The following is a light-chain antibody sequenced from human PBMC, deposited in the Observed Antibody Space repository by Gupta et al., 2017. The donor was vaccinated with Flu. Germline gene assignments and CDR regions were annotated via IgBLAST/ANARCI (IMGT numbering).Light chain of an antibody. CDR2: AAS. V-gene: IGKV1-39*01. Sequence: RVTITCRASQSISSYLNWYQQKPGKAPKLLIYAASSLQSAVPSRFSGSGSGTDFTLTISSLQPEDFATYYCQQSYSTPPKLTFGGGTKVEIK. CDR3: QQSYSTPPKLT. CDR1: QSISSY. J-gene: IGKJ4*01.